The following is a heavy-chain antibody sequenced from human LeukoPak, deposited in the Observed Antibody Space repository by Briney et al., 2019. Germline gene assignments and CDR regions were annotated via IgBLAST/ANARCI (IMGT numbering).Heavy chain of an antibody. CDR2: INPNSGGT. CDR3: ARAGYSSSWLFDY. CDR1: GYTFTGYY. D-gene: IGHD6-13*01. V-gene: IGHV1-2*02. Sequence: ASVKVSCKASGYTFTGYYMHWVRQAPGQGLEWMGWINPNSGGTNYAQKFQGRVTITADKSTSTAYMELSSLRSEDTAVYYCARAGYSSSWLFDYWGQGTLVTVSS. J-gene: IGHJ4*02.